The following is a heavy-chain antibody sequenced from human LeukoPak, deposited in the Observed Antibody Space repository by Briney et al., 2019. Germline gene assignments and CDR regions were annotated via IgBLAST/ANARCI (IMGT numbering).Heavy chain of an antibody. CDR2: ISISSSSI. CDR1: GFSFSSYT. V-gene: IGHV3-21*01. J-gene: IGHJ4*02. CDR3: ARDKGTYYDILTGYLSLFFGYYFDY. D-gene: IGHD3-9*01. Sequence: GSLRLSCAASGFSFSSYTMNWVRQAPGKGLEWVSSISISSSSIYYADSVKGRFTISRDNAKNSLYLQMNSLRAEDTAVYYCARDKGTYYDILTGYLSLFFGYYFDYWGQGTLVTVSS.